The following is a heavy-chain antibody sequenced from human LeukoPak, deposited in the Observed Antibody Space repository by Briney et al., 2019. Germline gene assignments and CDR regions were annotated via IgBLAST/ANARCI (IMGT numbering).Heavy chain of an antibody. J-gene: IGHJ4*02. CDR2: VKSSADGGTT. V-gene: IGHV3-15*01. CDR1: GFTFTDAW. CDR3: TTAAYSGYEVDY. D-gene: IGHD6-25*01. Sequence: GGSLRLSCSASGFTFTDAWMSWVRQAPGKGLEWVARVKSSADGGTTNYAAPVKDRFAISRDDSKKTLHLQMNSLKIEDTAVYYCTTAAYSGYEVDYWGRRTLVTVSS.